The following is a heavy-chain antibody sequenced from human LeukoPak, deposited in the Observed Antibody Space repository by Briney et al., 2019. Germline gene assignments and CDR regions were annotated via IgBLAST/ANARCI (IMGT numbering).Heavy chain of an antibody. D-gene: IGHD3-16*01. V-gene: IGHV4-4*07. CDR2: IYTSGST. J-gene: IGHJ6*02. CDR1: GGSISSYY. Sequence: SETLSLTCTVSGGSISSYYWSWIRQPAGKGLEWIGRIYTSGSTNYNPSLKSRVTMSVDTSKNQFSLKLSSVTAADTAVYYCARERVMRGPLYYYGMDVWGQGTMVAVSS. CDR3: ARERVMRGPLYYYGMDV.